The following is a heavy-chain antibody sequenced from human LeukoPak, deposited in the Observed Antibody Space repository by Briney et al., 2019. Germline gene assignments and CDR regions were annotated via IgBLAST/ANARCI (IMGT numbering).Heavy chain of an antibody. V-gene: IGHV4-34*01. D-gene: IGHD3-22*01. CDR2: INHSGST. CDR3: ARGSGGAMIVAFDI. J-gene: IGHJ3*02. Sequence: SETLSLTCAVYGGSFSGYYWSWIRQPPGKGLEWIGEINHSGSTNYNPSLKSRVTISVDTSKNQFSLKLSSVTAADTAVYYCARGSGGAMIVAFDIWGQGTMVTVSS. CDR1: GGSFSGYY.